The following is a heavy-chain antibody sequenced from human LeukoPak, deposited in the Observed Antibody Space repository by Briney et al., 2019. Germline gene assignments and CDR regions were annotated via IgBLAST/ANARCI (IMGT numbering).Heavy chain of an antibody. D-gene: IGHD5-12*01. CDR2: IYYSGST. Sequence: PSETLSLTCTVSGGSISSSSYYWGWIRQPPGKGLEWIGSIYYSGSTYYNPSLKSRVTISVDTSKNQFSLKLSSVTAADTAVYYCATHAGYSGYPSDYWGQGTLVTVSS. V-gene: IGHV4-39*01. CDR1: GGSISSSSYY. J-gene: IGHJ4*02. CDR3: ATHAGYSGYPSDY.